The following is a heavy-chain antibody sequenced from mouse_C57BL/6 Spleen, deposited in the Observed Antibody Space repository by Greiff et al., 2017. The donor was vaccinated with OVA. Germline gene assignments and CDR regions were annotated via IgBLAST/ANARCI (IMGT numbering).Heavy chain of an antibody. CDR1: GYTFTSYW. J-gene: IGHJ2*01. D-gene: IGHD1-1*01. CDR3: AVYYYGSSYGYFDY. CDR2: IYPSDSET. Sequence: VQLQQPGAELVRPGSSVKLSCKASGYTFTSYWMDWVKQRPGQGLEWIGNIYPSDSETHYNQKFKDKATLTVDKSSSTAYMQLSSLTSEDSAVYYCAVYYYGSSYGYFDYWGQGTTLTVSS. V-gene: IGHV1-61*01.